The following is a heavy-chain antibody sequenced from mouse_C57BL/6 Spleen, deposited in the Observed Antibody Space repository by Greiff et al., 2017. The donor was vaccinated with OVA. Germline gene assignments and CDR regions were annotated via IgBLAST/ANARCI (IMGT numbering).Heavy chain of an antibody. J-gene: IGHJ2*01. D-gene: IGHD2-10*01. V-gene: IGHV1-64*01. CDR3: ARASYGNGFDY. Sequence: QVQLKQPGAELVKPGASVKLSCKASGYTFTSYWMHWVKQRPGQGLEWIGMIHPNSGSTNYNEKFKSKATLTVDKSSSTAYMQLSSLTSEDSAVYYCARASYGNGFDYWGQGTTLTVSS. CDR2: IHPNSGST. CDR1: GYTFTSYW.